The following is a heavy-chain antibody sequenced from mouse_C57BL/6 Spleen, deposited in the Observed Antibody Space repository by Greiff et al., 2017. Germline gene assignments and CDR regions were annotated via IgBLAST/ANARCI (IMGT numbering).Heavy chain of an antibody. CDR3: ARALITTVVAPLPMDY. D-gene: IGHD1-1*01. CDR1: GYTFTDYY. Sequence: EVKLQESGPELVKPGASVKIPCKASGYTFTDYYMDWVKQSHGKSLEWIGDINPNNGGTIYNQKFKGKATLTVDKSSSTAYMELRSLTSEDTAVYYCARALITTVVAPLPMDYWGQGTSVTVSS. J-gene: IGHJ4*01. V-gene: IGHV1-18*01. CDR2: INPNNGGT.